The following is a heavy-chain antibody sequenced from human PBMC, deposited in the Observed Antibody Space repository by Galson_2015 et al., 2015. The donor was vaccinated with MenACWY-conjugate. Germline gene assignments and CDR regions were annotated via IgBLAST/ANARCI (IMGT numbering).Heavy chain of an antibody. J-gene: IGHJ3*02. Sequence: WSWIRQPPGKGLEWIGSLYYSGSTNYNPSLKSRVTISVDTSKNQFSLRLSSVTAADTAVYYCARELAGGNAFDIWGQGTMVTVSS. CDR3: ARELAGGNAFDI. D-gene: IGHD6-19*01. V-gene: IGHV4-59*01. CDR2: LYYSGST.